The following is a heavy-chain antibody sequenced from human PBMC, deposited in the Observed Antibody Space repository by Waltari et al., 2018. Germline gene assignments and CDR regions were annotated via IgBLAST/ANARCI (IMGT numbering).Heavy chain of an antibody. D-gene: IGHD1-26*01. CDR3: ARVADDGIPYFFLDV. Sequence: QVQLVQSGAEVKKPGSSVRVSCKASGYIFNGNDINWVRQAAGLGLEWMGWMNHKSGKTAYAQKVQDRVTISGDTSVSTAYMELTRLTSDDTAVYYCARVADDGIPYFFLDVWGKGTTVTVSA. CDR2: MNHKSGKT. V-gene: IGHV1-8*03. J-gene: IGHJ6*04. CDR1: GYIFNGND.